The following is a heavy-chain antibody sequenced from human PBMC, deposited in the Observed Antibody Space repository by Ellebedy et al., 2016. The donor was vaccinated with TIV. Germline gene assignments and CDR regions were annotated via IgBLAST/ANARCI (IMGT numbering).Heavy chain of an antibody. CDR1: GYTFTGYY. CDR2: INPSGGST. V-gene: IGHV1-46*01. D-gene: IGHD5-18*01. Sequence: ASSVKVSCKASGYTFTGYYMHWVRQPPGQGLEWMGWINPSGGSTSYAQKFQGRVTMTRDTSTSTVYMELSSLRSEDTAVYYCARVGWGYSYGDYWGQGTLVTVSS. CDR3: ARVGWGYSYGDY. J-gene: IGHJ4*02.